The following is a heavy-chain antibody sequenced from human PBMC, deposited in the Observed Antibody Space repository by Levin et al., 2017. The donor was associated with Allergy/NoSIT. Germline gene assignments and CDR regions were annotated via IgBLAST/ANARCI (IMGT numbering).Heavy chain of an antibody. CDR2: INHSGST. CDR1: GGSFSGYY. V-gene: IGHV4-34*01. J-gene: IGHJ4*02. CDR3: ARGKGYYKAFFDY. Sequence: SETLSLTCAVYGGSFSGYYWSWIRQPPGKGLEWIGEINHSGSTNYNPSLKSRVSISVDTSKNQFSLKLSSVTAADTAVYYCARGKGYYKAFFDYWGQGTLVTVSS. D-gene: IGHD3-9*01.